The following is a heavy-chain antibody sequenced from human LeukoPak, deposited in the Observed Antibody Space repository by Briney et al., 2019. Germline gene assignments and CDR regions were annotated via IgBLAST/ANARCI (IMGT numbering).Heavy chain of an antibody. CDR1: GGSISSGSYY. CDR3: ARVWIQPLNYYYYMDV. CDR2: IYTSGST. J-gene: IGHJ6*03. V-gene: IGHV4-61*02. D-gene: IGHD5-18*01. Sequence: SETLSLTCTVSGGSISSGSYYWSWIRQPAGKGLEWIGRIYTSGSTNYNPSLKSRVTISVDTSKNQFSLKLSSVTAADPAVYYCARVWIQPLNYYYYMDVGGKGTTVTVSS.